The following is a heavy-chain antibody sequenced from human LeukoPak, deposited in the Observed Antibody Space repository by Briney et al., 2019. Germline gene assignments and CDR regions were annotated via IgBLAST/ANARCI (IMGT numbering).Heavy chain of an antibody. V-gene: IGHV4-34*01. CDR2: INHSGST. CDR3: ARRDSYGRNFDY. D-gene: IGHD5-18*01. J-gene: IGHJ4*02. Sequence: PSETLSLTCAVYGGSFSGYYWSWIRQPPGKGLEWIGEINHSGSTNYNPSLKSRVTISVDTSKNQFSLKLNSVTAADTAVYYCARRDSYGRNFDYWGQGTLVTVSS. CDR1: GGSFSGYY.